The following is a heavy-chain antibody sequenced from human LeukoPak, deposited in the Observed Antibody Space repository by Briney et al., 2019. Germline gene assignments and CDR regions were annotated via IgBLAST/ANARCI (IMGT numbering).Heavy chain of an antibody. Sequence: SETLSLTCTVSGGSISSGDYYWSWIRQPPGTGLEWIGYIYYSGSTYYNPSLKSRVTISVDTSKNQFSLKLSSVTAADTAVYYCAREGRDGHYYDSSGYYYVDYWGQGTLVTVSP. V-gene: IGHV4-30-4*01. CDR2: IYYSGST. CDR1: GGSISSGDYY. J-gene: IGHJ4*02. CDR3: AREGRDGHYYDSSGYYYVDY. D-gene: IGHD3-22*01.